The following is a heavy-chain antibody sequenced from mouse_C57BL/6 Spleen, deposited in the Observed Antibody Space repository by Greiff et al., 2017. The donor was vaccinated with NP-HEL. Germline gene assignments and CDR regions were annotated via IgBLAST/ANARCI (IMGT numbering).Heavy chain of an antibody. CDR3: ARDIPNYAMDY. CDR2: INYDGSST. CDR1: GFNFSDYY. Sequence: EVQVVESEGGLVQPGGSMKLSCTASGFNFSDYYMAWVRQVPEKGLEWVANINYDGSSTYYLDSLKSRFIISRDNAKNILYLQMSSLKSEDTATYYCARDIPNYAMDYWGQGTSVTVSS. D-gene: IGHD5-1-1*01. J-gene: IGHJ4*01. V-gene: IGHV5-16*01.